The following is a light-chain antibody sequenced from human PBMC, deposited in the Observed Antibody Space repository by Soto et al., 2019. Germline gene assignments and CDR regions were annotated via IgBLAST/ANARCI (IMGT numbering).Light chain of an antibody. CDR3: LHDYNFPRT. CDR1: QGIRRD. CDR2: SAS. J-gene: IGKJ1*01. Sequence: AIQMTQSPSSLSASVGDTVTITCRASQGIRRDLSWYQQKPGKAPNILIYSASELQNGVPSRFRVSGSVTDFTLTISGLQPKDFVTYYCLHDYNFPRTFGQGTKVEI. V-gene: IGKV1-6*01.